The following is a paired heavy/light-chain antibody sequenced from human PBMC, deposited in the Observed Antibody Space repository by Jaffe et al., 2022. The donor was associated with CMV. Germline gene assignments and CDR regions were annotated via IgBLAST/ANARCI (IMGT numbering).Light chain of an antibody. CDR1: QYVGIG. Sequence: DIQMTQSPSTLSASIGDRVTITCRASQYVGIGVAWYQQKPGRAPNLLIYKTSSLESGVPTRFSGSGSGTEFTLTIASLQSDDFATYYCQQYNSHSLYSFGQGTKLEIK. J-gene: IGKJ2*03. CDR3: QQYNSHSLYS. V-gene: IGKV1-5*03. CDR2: KTS.
Heavy chain of an antibody. J-gene: IGHJ3*02. CDR2: IYRGGTT. V-gene: IGHV3-53*01. Sequence: EVQLVESDGGLVQPGGSLRLSCAASGTAASGFIVSSKYMNWVRQAPGKGLEWVSVIYRGGTTYYADSVKGRFTMSRDNSKETLYLQMNNLRAEDTAVYYCARSCDWNAFDIWGQGTMVTVSS. D-gene: IGHD2-21*02. CDR1: GFIVSSKY. CDR3: ARSCDWNAFDI.